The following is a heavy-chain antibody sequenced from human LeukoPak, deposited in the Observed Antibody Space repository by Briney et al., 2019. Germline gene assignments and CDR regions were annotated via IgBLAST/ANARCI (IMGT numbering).Heavy chain of an antibody. J-gene: IGHJ1*01. CDR2: ISGSGGST. CDR1: GFTFSSYA. CDR3: AKAGSSGWYEDWYFQH. Sequence: GGSLRLSCAASGFTFSSYAMSWVRQAPGKGLEWVSAISGSGGSTYYAGSVKGRFTISRDNSKNTLYLQMNSLRAEDTAVYYCAKAGSSGWYEDWYFQHWGQGTLVTVSS. V-gene: IGHV3-23*01. D-gene: IGHD6-19*01.